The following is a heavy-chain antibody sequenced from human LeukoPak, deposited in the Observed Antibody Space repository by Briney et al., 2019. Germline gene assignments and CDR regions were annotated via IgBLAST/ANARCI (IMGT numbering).Heavy chain of an antibody. Sequence: PGGSLRLSCAASGFTFDDYAMHWVRQAPGKGLEWVSGISWNSGSIGYADSVKGRFTISRDNAKNSLYLQMNSLRAEDTALYYCAKGVGDLYYYYGMDVWGQGTTVTVSS. CDR1: GFTFDDYA. CDR2: ISWNSGSI. CDR3: AKGVGDLYYYYGMDV. J-gene: IGHJ6*02. V-gene: IGHV3-9*01. D-gene: IGHD2-15*01.